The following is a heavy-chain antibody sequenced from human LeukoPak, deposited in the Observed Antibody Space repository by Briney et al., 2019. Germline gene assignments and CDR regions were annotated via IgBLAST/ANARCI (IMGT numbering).Heavy chain of an antibody. CDR2: IYYSGST. V-gene: IGHV4-59*01. J-gene: IGHJ4*02. CDR1: GGSISSYY. CDR3: ARGSPTVSFDY. D-gene: IGHD4-17*01. Sequence: SETLSLTCTVSGGSISSYYWSWIRQPPGKGLEWIGYIYYSGSTNYNPSLKSRVTISVDTSKNQFSLKLSSVTAADTAAYYCARGSPTVSFDYWGQGTLVTVSS.